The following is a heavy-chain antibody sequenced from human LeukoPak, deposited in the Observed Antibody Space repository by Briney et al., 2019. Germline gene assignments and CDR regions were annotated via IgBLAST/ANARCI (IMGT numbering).Heavy chain of an antibody. CDR3: AKDKYQGGPVSRYYYGMDF. J-gene: IGHJ6*02. D-gene: IGHD3-16*01. CDR1: GFTFDDYA. Sequence: TGGSLRLSCAASGFTFDDYAMHWVRQAPGKGLEWVSGISWDGGRKGYADSVKGRFTISRDNAKNSLYLQMNSLRTEDTALYYCAKDKYQGGPVSRYYYGMDFWGQGTTVTVSS. V-gene: IGHV3-9*01. CDR2: ISWDGGRK.